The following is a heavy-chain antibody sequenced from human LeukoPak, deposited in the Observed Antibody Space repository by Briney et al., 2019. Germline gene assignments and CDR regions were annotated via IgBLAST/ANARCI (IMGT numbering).Heavy chain of an antibody. CDR2: IYWDDDK. V-gene: IGHV2-5*02. J-gene: IGHJ4*02. CDR3: AHTRDGYSYGY. Sequence: SGPTLVKPTQTLTLTCTFSGFSLSTSGVAVGWIRQPPGKVLEWLALIYWDDDKRYSPSLKSRLTISKDTSKNQVVLTMTNMDPVDTATYYCAHTRDGYSYGYWGQGTLVTVSS. D-gene: IGHD5-24*01. CDR1: GFSLSTSGVA.